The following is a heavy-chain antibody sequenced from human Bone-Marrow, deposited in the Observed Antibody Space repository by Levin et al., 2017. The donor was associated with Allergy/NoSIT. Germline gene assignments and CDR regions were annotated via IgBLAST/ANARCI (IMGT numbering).Heavy chain of an antibody. CDR1: GFSFSDYG. V-gene: IGHV3-30-3*01. CDR2: ISYGGSES. CDR3: ARDPKYYASGSFWGLVDY. J-gene: IGHJ4*02. D-gene: IGHD3-10*01. Sequence: LSLTCAASGFSFSDYGMHWVRQAPGKGLEWLSVISYGGSESFYADSVKGRFTISRDNSKNSLYLQMNSLRPEDTAMYYCARDPKYYASGSFWGLVDYWGQGTLVTVSS.